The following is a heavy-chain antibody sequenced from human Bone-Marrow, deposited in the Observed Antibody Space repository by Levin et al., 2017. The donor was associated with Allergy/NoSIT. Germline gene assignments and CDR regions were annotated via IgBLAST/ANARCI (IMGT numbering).Heavy chain of an antibody. V-gene: IGHV3-23*01. D-gene: IGHD6-19*01. J-gene: IGHJ3*02. CDR1: GFTFSSYA. Sequence: GESLKISCAASGFTFSSYAMSWVRQAPGKGLEWVSAISGSGGSTYYADSVKGRFTISRDNSKNTLYLQMNSLRAEDTAVYYCAKQDRWLVLRDAFDIWGQGTMVTVSS. CDR3: AKQDRWLVLRDAFDI. CDR2: ISGSGGST.